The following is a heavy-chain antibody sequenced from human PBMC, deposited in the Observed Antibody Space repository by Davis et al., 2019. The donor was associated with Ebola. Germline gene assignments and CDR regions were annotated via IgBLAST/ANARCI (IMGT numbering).Heavy chain of an antibody. Sequence: ASVKVSCEASSYTFTSYGISWVRQAPGQGLEWMGWISAYNGNTNYAQKLQGRVTMTTDTSRSTAYMELRSLRSDDTAVYYCVREAGATTRIYDSWGQGTLVTVSS. CDR2: ISAYNGNT. V-gene: IGHV1-18*01. CDR1: SYTFTSYG. CDR3: VREAGATTRIYDS. D-gene: IGHD1-26*01. J-gene: IGHJ5*01.